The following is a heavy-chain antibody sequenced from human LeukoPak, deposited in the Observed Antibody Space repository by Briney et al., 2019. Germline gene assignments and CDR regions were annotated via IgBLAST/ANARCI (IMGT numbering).Heavy chain of an antibody. D-gene: IGHD2-2*01. Sequence: PSETLSPTCTVSGGSISSYYWSWIRQPPGKGLEWIGYIYYSGSTNYNPSLKSRVTISVDTSKNQFSLKLSSVTAADTAVYYCARGLVVPAALGYWGQGTLVTVSS. CDR2: IYYSGST. J-gene: IGHJ4*02. CDR1: GGSISSYY. V-gene: IGHV4-59*01. CDR3: ARGLVVPAALGY.